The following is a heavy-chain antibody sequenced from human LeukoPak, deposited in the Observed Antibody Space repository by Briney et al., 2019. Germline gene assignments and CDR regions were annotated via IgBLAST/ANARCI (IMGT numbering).Heavy chain of an antibody. Sequence: SETLSLTCSVSGGSISSNNYYWGWIRQPPGKGLEWIGSIYYSGSTYYMPSLKSRVTISVDTSKNQFSLRLRSVTAADTAVYYCTRVDSCYYMDVWGKGTTVTVSS. CDR2: IYYSGST. CDR1: GGSISSNNYY. V-gene: IGHV4-39*07. J-gene: IGHJ6*03. CDR3: TRVDSCYYMDV.